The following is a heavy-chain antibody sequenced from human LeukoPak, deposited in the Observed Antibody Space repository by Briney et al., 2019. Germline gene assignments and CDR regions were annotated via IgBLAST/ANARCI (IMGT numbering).Heavy chain of an antibody. J-gene: IGHJ4*02. V-gene: IGHV3-21*01. CDR3: ARGTGGLGASHGSFDY. CDR2: ISSSSSYI. Sequence: KPGGSLRLSCAASGFTFSSYSMNWVRQAPGKGLEWVSSISSSSSYIYYADSVKGRFTISRDNAKNSLYLQMNSLRAEDTAVYYCARGTGGLGASHGSFDYWGQETLVTVSS. CDR1: GFTFSSYS. D-gene: IGHD3-16*01.